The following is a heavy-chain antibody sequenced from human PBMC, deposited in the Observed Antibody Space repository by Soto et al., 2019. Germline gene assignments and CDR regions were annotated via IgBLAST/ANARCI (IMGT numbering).Heavy chain of an antibody. CDR3: AREEGYSNAWFDY. CDR2: IYSSGST. D-gene: IGHD6-19*01. Sequence: GGSLRLSCGASGFTVSSNYMSWVRQAPGRGLEWVSVIYSSGSTYYADSVKGRFTMSRDKSKNTLYLQMNSLRADDTAVYYCAREEGYSNAWFDYWGQGTMVTVP. V-gene: IGHV3-53*01. J-gene: IGHJ4*02. CDR1: GFTVSSNY.